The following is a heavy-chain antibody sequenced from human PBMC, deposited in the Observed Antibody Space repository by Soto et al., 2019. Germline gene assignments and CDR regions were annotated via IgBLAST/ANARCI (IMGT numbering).Heavy chain of an antibody. Sequence: PGGSLRLSCAASGFTFSSYSMNWVRQAPGKGLEWVSSISSSSSYIYYADSVKGRFTISRDNAKNSLYLQMNSLRAEDTAVYYCARDAYGMNAFDIWGQGTMVTVSS. CDR1: GFTFSSYS. CDR2: ISSSSSYI. D-gene: IGHD4-17*01. V-gene: IGHV3-21*01. CDR3: ARDAYGMNAFDI. J-gene: IGHJ3*02.